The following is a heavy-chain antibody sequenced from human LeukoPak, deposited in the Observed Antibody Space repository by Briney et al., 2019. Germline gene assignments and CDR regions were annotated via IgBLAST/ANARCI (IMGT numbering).Heavy chain of an antibody. V-gene: IGHV3-72*01. CDR3: ARSGSVSSGYYYPFDY. D-gene: IGHD3-22*01. CDR2: SRNKAKSYTT. J-gene: IGHJ4*01. Sequence: GGSLRLSCAASGFTLSDHYMDWVRQAPGKGLEWVGRSRNKAKSYTTEYAASVRGRFTVSRDDSKNSLYLQMDLLKTEDTAMYYCARSGSVSSGYYYPFDYWGHGTLVTVSS. CDR1: GFTLSDHY.